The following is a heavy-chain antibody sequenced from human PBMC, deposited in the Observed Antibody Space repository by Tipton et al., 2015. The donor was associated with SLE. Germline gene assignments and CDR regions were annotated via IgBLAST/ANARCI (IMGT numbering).Heavy chain of an antibody. CDR1: GFTFSDYY. J-gene: IGHJ4*02. CDR2: ISSSSSYT. Sequence: SLRLSCAASGFTFSDYYMSWIRQAPGKGLEWVSYISSSSSYTNYADSVKGRFTISRDNSKNTLYLQMNSLRAEDTAVYYCARGGRDTAMVTSFDYWGQGTLVTVSS. V-gene: IGHV3-11*06. CDR3: ARGGRDTAMVTSFDY. D-gene: IGHD5-18*01.